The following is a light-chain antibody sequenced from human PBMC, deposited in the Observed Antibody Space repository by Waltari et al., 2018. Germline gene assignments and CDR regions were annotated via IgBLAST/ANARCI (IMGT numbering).Light chain of an antibody. CDR3: AAWDDSLSGLV. Sequence: QSVLTQPPSASGTPGQKFTISCNGSSSNIGSNYVYWYQQLPGTAPKLLIFKNNQRPSGFPDRFSDSKSGTSASLAINGLRSEDEADYYCAAWDDSLSGLVLGGGTKVTVL. CDR2: KNN. V-gene: IGLV1-47*01. J-gene: IGLJ3*02. CDR1: SSNIGSNY.